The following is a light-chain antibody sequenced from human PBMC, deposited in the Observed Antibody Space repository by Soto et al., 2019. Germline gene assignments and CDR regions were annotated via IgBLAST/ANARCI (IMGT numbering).Light chain of an antibody. Sequence: QSVLTQPPSASGTPGQRVTISCSGRSSNIGSNFVYWYQQFPGTAPKLLIYRNNQRPSGVPDRFSGSKSGTSASLAISGLPSEDEADYYCAAWDDSLSGWVFGGVTKLTVL. CDR1: SSNIGSNF. V-gene: IGLV1-47*01. J-gene: IGLJ3*02. CDR3: AAWDDSLSGWV. CDR2: RNN.